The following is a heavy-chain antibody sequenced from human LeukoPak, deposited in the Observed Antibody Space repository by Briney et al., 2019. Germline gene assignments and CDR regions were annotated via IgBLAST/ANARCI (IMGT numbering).Heavy chain of an antibody. V-gene: IGHV3-11*01. D-gene: IGHD3-22*01. CDR3: ARGLYYYDSSGYLYY. J-gene: IGHJ4*02. CDR1: GFTFSDYY. Sequence: PGGSLRLSCAASGFTFSDYYMSWIRQAPGKGLEWVSYISSSGSTIYYADSVKGRFTISRDNSKNTLYLQMNSLRAEDTAVYYCARGLYYYDSSGYLYYWGQGTLVTVSS. CDR2: ISSSGSTI.